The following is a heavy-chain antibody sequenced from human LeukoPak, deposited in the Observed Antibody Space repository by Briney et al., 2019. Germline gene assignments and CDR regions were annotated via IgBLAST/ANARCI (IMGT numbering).Heavy chain of an antibody. V-gene: IGHV5-10-1*01. CDR1: GSRFTSYW. CDR3: AQSRITGTTDWFDP. J-gene: IGHJ5*02. Sequence: GEPLRISCKGSGSRFTSYWISWVRQMPGKGLEWMGRIDPSDSYTNYSPSFQGHVTISADKSISTAYLQWSSLKASDNAMYYCAQSRITGTTDWFDPWGQGTLVTVSS. CDR2: IDPSDSYT. D-gene: IGHD1-7*01.